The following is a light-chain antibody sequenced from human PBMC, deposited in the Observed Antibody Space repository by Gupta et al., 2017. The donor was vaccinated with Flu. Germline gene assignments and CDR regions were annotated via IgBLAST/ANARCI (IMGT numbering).Light chain of an antibody. V-gene: IGLV1-44*01. CDR1: RSNVGNNV. CDR3: ATWDDTLNGYI. Sequence: SRSNVGNNVGNWYQQFPGSAPKLLIFGDDQRPSGVPDRFSASKSGASASLAINGLRSEDEAEYFCATWDDTLNGYIFGSGTTVTVL. J-gene: IGLJ1*01. CDR2: GDD.